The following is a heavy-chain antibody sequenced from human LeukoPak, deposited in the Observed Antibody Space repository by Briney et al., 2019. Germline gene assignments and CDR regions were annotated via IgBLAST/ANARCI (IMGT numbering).Heavy chain of an antibody. D-gene: IGHD3-3*01. J-gene: IGHJ3*02. CDR1: GYTFTSYY. Sequence: ASVKASCKASGYTFTSYYMHWVRQAPGQGLEWMGIINPSGGSTSYAQKFQGRVTITRNTSISTAYMELSSLRSEDTAVYYCARSNVLRFLEWLLSEGDAFDIWGQGTMVTVSS. V-gene: IGHV1-46*01. CDR3: ARSNVLRFLEWLLSEGDAFDI. CDR2: INPSGGST.